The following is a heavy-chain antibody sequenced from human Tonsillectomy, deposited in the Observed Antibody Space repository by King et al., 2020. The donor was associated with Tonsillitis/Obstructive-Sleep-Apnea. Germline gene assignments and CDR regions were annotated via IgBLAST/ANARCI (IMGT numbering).Heavy chain of an antibody. CDR2: INHRGST. CDR1: GGSFSGYY. CDR3: ARVGYCSGGICYNPERYFDY. J-gene: IGHJ4*02. D-gene: IGHD2-15*01. V-gene: IGHV4-34*01. Sequence: VQLQQWGAGLLKPSETLSLTCAVYGGSFSGYYWSWIRQPPGKGLEWIGEINHRGSTNYNPSLKSRVTISVDTSKNQFSLKLSSVTAADTAVYYCARVGYCSGGICYNPERYFDYWGQGTLVTVSS.